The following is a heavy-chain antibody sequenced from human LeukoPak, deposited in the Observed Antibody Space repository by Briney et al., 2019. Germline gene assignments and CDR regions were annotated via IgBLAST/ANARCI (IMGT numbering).Heavy chain of an antibody. D-gene: IGHD6-19*01. CDR3: ARVPVAGRTFDY. V-gene: IGHV4-59*01. Sequence: SETLSLTCTVSGGSISSYYWSWIRQPPGKGLEWIGYISYSGSTNYNPSLKSRVTISVDTSKNQFSLKLSSVPAADTVVYYCARVPVAGRTFDYWGQGTLVTVSS. CDR2: ISYSGST. CDR1: GGSISSYY. J-gene: IGHJ4*02.